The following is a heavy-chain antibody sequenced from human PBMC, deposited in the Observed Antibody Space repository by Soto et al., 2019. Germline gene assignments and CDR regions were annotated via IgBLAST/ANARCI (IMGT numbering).Heavy chain of an antibody. CDR1: GFKYTDLA. D-gene: IGHD3-22*01. Sequence: VQLVGSGGGEVQPGRSLRLSCAASGFKYTDLAQHWVRQAPGKGLEWVAIISYDGSDKYYADSVKGRFVISRDNPKNTLYLEMNSLRPEDTAVYFSARRAWDSYYSIDVWGQGTTVTVFS. J-gene: IGHJ6*02. CDR3: ARRAWDSYYSIDV. CDR2: ISYDGSDK. V-gene: IGHV3-30*09.